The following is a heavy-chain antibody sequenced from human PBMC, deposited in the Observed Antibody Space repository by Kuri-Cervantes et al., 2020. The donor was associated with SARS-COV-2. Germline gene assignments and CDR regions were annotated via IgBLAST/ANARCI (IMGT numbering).Heavy chain of an antibody. CDR3: AKTLRVYSSSPFDY. D-gene: IGHD6-13*01. V-gene: IGHV3-23*01. CDR2: IGGSGGST. J-gene: IGHJ4*02. Sequence: GESLKISCTASGFTFSSYAMSWVRQAPGKGLEWVSAIGGSGGSTYYADSVKGRFTISRDNSKNTLYLQMNSLRAEDTAVYYCAKTLRVYSSSPFDYWGQGTLVTVSS. CDR1: GFTFSSYA.